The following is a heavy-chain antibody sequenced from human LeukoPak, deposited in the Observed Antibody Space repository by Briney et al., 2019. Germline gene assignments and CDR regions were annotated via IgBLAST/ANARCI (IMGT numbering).Heavy chain of an antibody. CDR2: ISYDGSNK. Sequence: GGSLRLSCAASGFTFSSYAMHWVRQAPGEGLEWVAVISYDGSNKYYADSVKGRFTISRDNSKNTLYLQMNSLRAEDTAVYYCARDKAIFGVVITPHLVDYWGQGTLVTVSS. D-gene: IGHD3-3*01. CDR1: GFTFSSYA. CDR3: ARDKAIFGVVITPHLVDY. V-gene: IGHV3-30*04. J-gene: IGHJ4*02.